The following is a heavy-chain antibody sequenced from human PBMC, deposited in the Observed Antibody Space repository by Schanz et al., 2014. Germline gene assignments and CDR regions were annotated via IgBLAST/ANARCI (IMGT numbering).Heavy chain of an antibody. D-gene: IGHD3-22*01. CDR2: MSYDGSIK. V-gene: IGHV3-23*03. J-gene: IGHJ4*02. CDR3: AKDPSHGDYDYYFDY. Sequence: EVQLLDSGGGLVQPGGSLRLSCAASGFTFSTYAMSWVRQAPGKGLEWVAAMSYDGSIKYYGDSVKGRFTISRDNSKNTLYLQMNSLRAEDTAVYYCAKDPSHGDYDYYFDYWGQGTLVTVSS. CDR1: GFTFSTYA.